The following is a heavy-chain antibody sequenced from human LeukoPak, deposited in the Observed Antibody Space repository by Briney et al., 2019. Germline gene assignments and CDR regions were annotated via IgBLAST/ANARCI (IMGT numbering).Heavy chain of an antibody. CDR3: ARAVAGLDAFDI. V-gene: IGHV1-2*02. CDR2: ISPNSGGT. CDR1: GYTFTAYY. D-gene: IGHD6-19*01. J-gene: IGHJ3*02. Sequence: ASVKVSCKASGYTFTAYYMHWVRQAPGQGLEWMGWISPNSGGTDYAQKFQGRVTMTRDTSISTAYMELSRLRSDDTAVYYCARAVAGLDAFDIWGQGTMVTVSS.